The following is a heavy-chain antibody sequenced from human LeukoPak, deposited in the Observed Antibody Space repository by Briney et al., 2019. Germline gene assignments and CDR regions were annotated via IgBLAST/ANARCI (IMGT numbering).Heavy chain of an antibody. CDR2: ISSSSSSTI. CDR3: ASYSASDYYDSSGYYSVLYPFDY. D-gene: IGHD3-22*01. Sequence: GGSLRLSCAASGFTFSSYSMNWVRQAPGKGLEWVSYISSSSSSTIYYADSVKGRFTISRDNAKNSLYLQMNSLRAEDTAVYYCASYSASDYYDSSGYYSVLYPFDYWGQGTLVTVSS. CDR1: GFTFSSYS. V-gene: IGHV3-48*01. J-gene: IGHJ4*02.